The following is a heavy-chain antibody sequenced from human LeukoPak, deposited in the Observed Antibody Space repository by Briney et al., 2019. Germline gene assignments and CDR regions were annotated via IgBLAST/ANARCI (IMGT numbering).Heavy chain of an antibody. Sequence: PGGSLRLSCTASGFTFGDYAVSWVRQAPGKGLEWVSFIISETYGVTTEYAASVKGIFTISRDDSKSIAYLQMNSLKNEDTAVYSCTISGGYWGQGTLVTVSS. D-gene: IGHD2-15*01. J-gene: IGHJ4*02. V-gene: IGHV3-49*04. CDR2: IISETYGVTT. CDR3: TISGGY. CDR1: GFTFGDYA.